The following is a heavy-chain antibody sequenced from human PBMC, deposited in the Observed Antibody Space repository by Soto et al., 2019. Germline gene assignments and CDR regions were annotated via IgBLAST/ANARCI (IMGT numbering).Heavy chain of an antibody. V-gene: IGHV3-30*18. CDR3: AKPYTSNWLNGGLFDF. J-gene: IGHJ4*02. CDR2: ISYDGNSQ. Sequence: QVQLVESGGGVVQPGRSLRLSCAASGFTFSNYGMHWVRQAPGKGLEWVAVISYDGNSQYYADSLKGRFTISRDNSRNTLYLQVSSLRAEDTAVYYCAKPYTSNWLNGGLFDFWGQGTLVTVSS. CDR1: GFTFSNYG. D-gene: IGHD6-13*01.